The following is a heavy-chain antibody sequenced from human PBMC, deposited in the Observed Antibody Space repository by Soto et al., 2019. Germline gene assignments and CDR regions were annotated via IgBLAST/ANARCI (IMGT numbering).Heavy chain of an antibody. CDR2: IIPIFGTA. D-gene: IGHD5-12*01. J-gene: IGHJ4*02. V-gene: IGHV1-69*13. CDR3: VLFGRGYDYIQLGPLAS. CDR1: GGTFSSYA. Sequence: SVKVSCKASGGTFSSYAISWVRQAPGQGLEWMGGIIPIFGTANYAQKFQGRVTITADESTSTAYMELSSLRSEDTAVYYCVLFGRGYDYIQLGPLASGGRGSLVTVSS.